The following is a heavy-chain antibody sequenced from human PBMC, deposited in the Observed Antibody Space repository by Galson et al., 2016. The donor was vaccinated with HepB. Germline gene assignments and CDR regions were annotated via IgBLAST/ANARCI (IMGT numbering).Heavy chain of an antibody. D-gene: IGHD2-2*01. CDR1: GDSISSSGW. V-gene: IGHV4-4*02. CDR2: IFQTGTT. Sequence: SETLSLTCAVSGDSISSSGWWSWVRQPPGKGLEWIGEIFQTGTTNYNISLKSPVTISVDKSRNQFSLKMNSVTAADTAVYYCAKLITRYCSSSTCSDHDINWFDPWGQGTLVTVSS. J-gene: IGHJ5*02. CDR3: AKLITRYCSSSTCSDHDINWFDP.